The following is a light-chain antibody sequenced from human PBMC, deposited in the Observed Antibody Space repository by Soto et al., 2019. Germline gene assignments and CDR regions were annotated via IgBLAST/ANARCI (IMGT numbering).Light chain of an antibody. CDR1: ALPKQY. Sequence: SYEPPQPPSVSVSPGQTPRITCSGDALPKQYAYWYQQKPGQAPVMVIYKDSERPSGIPERFSGSSSVTTVTLTISGVQAEDEADYYCQSADSSGTYVVFGGGTKVTVL. J-gene: IGLJ2*01. CDR3: QSADSSGTYVV. CDR2: KDS. V-gene: IGLV3-25*03.